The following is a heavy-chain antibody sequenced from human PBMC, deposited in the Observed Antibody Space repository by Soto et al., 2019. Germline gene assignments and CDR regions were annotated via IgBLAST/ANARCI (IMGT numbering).Heavy chain of an antibody. V-gene: IGHV4-59*01. D-gene: IGHD3-3*01. Sequence: QVQLQESGPGLVKPSETLSLTCTVSGGSISSYYWSWIRQPPGKGLEWIGYIYYSGSTNYNPSLKSRVTISVDTSKNQFSLKLSSVTAADTAVYYCASRSYYDFWRLDYWGQGTLVTVSS. J-gene: IGHJ4*02. CDR1: GGSISSYY. CDR3: ASRSYYDFWRLDY. CDR2: IYYSGST.